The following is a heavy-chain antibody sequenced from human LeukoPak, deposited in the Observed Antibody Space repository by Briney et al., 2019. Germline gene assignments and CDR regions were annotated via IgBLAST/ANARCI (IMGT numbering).Heavy chain of an antibody. CDR3: ARGYTNFDL. V-gene: IGHV4-34*01. CDR1: GGSFSGYY. J-gene: IGHJ2*01. CDR2: INHSGST. D-gene: IGHD2-2*02. Sequence: SETLSLTCAVYGGSFSGYYWSWIRQPPGKGLEWIGEINHSGSTNYNPSLKSRVTISVDTSKNQFSLKLSSVTAADTAVYYCARGYTNFDLWGRGTLVTASS.